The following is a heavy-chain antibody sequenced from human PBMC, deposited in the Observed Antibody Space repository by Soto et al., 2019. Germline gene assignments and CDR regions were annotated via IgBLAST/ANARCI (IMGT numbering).Heavy chain of an antibody. V-gene: IGHV4-39*01. Sequence: PSETLSLTCTVSGGSISSSSYYWGWIRQPPGKGLEWIGSIYYSGSTYYNPSLKSRVTISVDTSKNQFSLKLSSVTAADTAVYYCARLIHYGDYSEVDRKPYYFDYWGQGTLVTVSS. J-gene: IGHJ4*02. CDR3: ARLIHYGDYSEVDRKPYYFDY. D-gene: IGHD4-17*01. CDR1: GGSISSSSYY. CDR2: IYYSGST.